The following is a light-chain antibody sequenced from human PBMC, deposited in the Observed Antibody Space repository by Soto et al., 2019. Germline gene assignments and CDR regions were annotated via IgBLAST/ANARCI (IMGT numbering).Light chain of an antibody. V-gene: IGKV3-20*01. CDR2: GAS. CDR1: QSVSSSY. Sequence: EIVLTQSPGTLSLSPGERATLSCRASQSVSSSYLAGYQQKPGQAPRLLIYGASSRATGIPDRFSGSGSGTDFTLTISRLEPEDFGVYYCQQYGSSRTFGQGTKVEIK. CDR3: QQYGSSRT. J-gene: IGKJ1*01.